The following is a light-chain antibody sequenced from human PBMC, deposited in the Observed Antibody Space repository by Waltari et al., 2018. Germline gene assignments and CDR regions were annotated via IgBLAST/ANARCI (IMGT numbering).Light chain of an antibody. CDR1: ALPNKY. J-gene: IGLJ3*02. Sequence: SYELTQPPSVSVSPGHTARITCSGEALPNKYAYWYRQKSGQAPVLVIYEETKRPPGIPERFSASNSGAVATLTITGAQVEDEADYYCYSTDYTGNYWVFGGGTKLTVL. CDR2: EET. V-gene: IGLV3-10*01. CDR3: YSTDYTGNYWV.